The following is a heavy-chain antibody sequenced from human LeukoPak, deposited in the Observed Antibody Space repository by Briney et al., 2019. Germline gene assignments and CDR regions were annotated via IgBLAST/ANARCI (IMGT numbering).Heavy chain of an antibody. Sequence: PGGSLRLSCAASGFTFSGYAMSWVRQAPGKGLEWVSAISPSADSTFYADSGKGRFTISRDNSKDTLYLQMNSLRAEDTAVYYCAGYSSGYWGQGTLVTVSS. J-gene: IGHJ4*02. CDR1: GFTFSGYA. CDR3: AGYSSGY. V-gene: IGHV3-23*01. D-gene: IGHD5-24*01. CDR2: ISPSADST.